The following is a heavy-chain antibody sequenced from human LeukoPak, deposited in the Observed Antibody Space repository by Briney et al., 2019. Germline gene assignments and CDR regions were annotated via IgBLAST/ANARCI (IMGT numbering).Heavy chain of an antibody. Sequence: GGSLRLSCAASGFTFSSYSMNWVRQAPGKGLEWVSSISSSSSYIYYADSVKGRFTISRDNAKNSLYLQMNSLRVEDTAVYYCARDGIQLWLPEVYFDYWGQGTLVTVSS. J-gene: IGHJ4*02. CDR1: GFTFSSYS. CDR2: ISSSSSYI. CDR3: ARDGIQLWLPEVYFDY. D-gene: IGHD5-18*01. V-gene: IGHV3-21*01.